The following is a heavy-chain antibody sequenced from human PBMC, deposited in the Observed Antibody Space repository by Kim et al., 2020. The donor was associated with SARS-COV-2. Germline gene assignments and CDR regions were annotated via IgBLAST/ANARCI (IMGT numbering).Heavy chain of an antibody. Sequence: SETLSLTCAVYGESFSGYFWTWIRQSPGKGLEWIGEVNHSGDTNYSPSLKSRVIISVDTSKSQFSLKVNSVTAADTAVYYCARRGMIRESGIDYWGQGTLVTVS. D-gene: IGHD3-16*01. CDR3: ARRGMIRESGIDY. CDR1: GESFSGYF. CDR2: VNHSGDT. V-gene: IGHV4-34*01. J-gene: IGHJ4*02.